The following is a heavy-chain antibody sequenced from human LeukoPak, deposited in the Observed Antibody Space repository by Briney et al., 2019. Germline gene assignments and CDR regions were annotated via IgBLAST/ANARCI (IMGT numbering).Heavy chain of an antibody. J-gene: IGHJ5*02. D-gene: IGHD3-10*01. Sequence: PGGSLRLSCAASGFTFSSSWITWVRQAPGKGLEWVASINQDGGEIHYVDSVKGRFTISRDNAKNSLYLQMNSLTAEDTAVHYCVRAHHPGGWFDPWGQGTLVTVSS. V-gene: IGHV3-7*04. CDR2: INQDGGEI. CDR1: GFTFSSSW. CDR3: VRAHHPGGWFDP.